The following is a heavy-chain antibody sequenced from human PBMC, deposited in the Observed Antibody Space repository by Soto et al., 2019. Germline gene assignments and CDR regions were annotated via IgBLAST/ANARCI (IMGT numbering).Heavy chain of an antibody. CDR1: GFTFIKYG. V-gene: IGHV3-33*01. CDR3: AMNLGQYCSGGSCYSTEFNY. D-gene: IGHD2-15*01. J-gene: IGHJ4*02. CDR2: IWYDGSIK. Sequence: GGSLRLSCAASGFTFIKYGMHWVRQAPGKGLEWVAVIWYDGSIKFYSDSMKGRFTISRDNSKDTLYLQVNSLRAEDTAVYYCAMNLGQYCSGGSCYSTEFNYWGQGTLVTVSS.